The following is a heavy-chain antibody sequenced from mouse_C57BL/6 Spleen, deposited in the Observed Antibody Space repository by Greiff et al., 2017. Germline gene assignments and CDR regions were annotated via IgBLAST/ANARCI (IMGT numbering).Heavy chain of an antibody. J-gene: IGHJ4*01. CDR1: GFTFSDYG. Sequence: EVNLVESGGGLVKPGGSLKLSCAASGFTFSDYGMHWVRQAPEKGLEWVAYISSGSSTIYYADTVKGRFTIYRDNAKNTLFLQMTSLRSEDTAMYYCARRYDGYYGGKDYAMDYWGQGTSVTVAS. D-gene: IGHD2-3*01. CDR2: ISSGSSTI. V-gene: IGHV5-17*01. CDR3: ARRYDGYYGGKDYAMDY.